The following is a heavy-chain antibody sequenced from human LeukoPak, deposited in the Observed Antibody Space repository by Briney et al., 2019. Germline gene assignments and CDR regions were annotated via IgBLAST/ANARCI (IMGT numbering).Heavy chain of an antibody. CDR1: GFTFGHNA. V-gene: IGHV3-23*01. Sequence: GGSLRLSCVASGFTFGHNAMAWVRQAPGKRLEWVSALSGSGGDTFYADSVKGRFTISRDNSKNTLYLQLSSLRPDDTAVYYCARTRYYYDSSGYTLNWFYPWGQGTLVTVSS. J-gene: IGHJ5*02. CDR3: ARTRYYYDSSGYTLNWFYP. CDR2: LSGSGGDT. D-gene: IGHD3-22*01.